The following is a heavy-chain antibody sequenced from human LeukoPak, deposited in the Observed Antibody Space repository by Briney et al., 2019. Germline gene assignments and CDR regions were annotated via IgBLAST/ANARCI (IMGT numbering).Heavy chain of an antibody. CDR1: GGSFSGYY. V-gene: IGHV4-34*01. D-gene: IGHD6-19*01. J-gene: IGHJ5*02. CDR3: ARERISIAVAGRRYRNWFDP. CDR2: INHSGST. Sequence: SETLSLTCAVYGGSFSGYYWSWIRQPPGKGLEWIGEINHSGSTNYNPSLKSRVTISVDTSKNQFSLKLSSVTAADTAVYYCARERISIAVAGRRYRNWFDPWGQGTLATVSS.